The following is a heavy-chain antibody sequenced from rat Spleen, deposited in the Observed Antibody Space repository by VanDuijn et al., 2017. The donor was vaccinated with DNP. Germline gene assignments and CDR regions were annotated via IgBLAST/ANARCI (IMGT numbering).Heavy chain of an antibody. D-gene: IGHD5-1*01. Sequence: EVQLVESGGGLVQPGRSLKLSCAASGFTFSDYAMAWVRQAPKKGLEWVATINTDGGSTYYPDSVKGRFTISRDNAENTVYLQMNSLRSEDTATYYCAKGWDQGGYFDYWGQGVMVTVSS. CDR1: GFTFSDYA. J-gene: IGHJ2*01. CDR3: AKGWDQGGYFDY. CDR2: INTDGGST. V-gene: IGHV5-17*01.